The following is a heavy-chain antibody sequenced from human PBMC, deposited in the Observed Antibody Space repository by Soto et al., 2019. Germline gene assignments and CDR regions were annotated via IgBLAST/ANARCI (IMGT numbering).Heavy chain of an antibody. J-gene: IGHJ6*04. D-gene: IGHD7-27*01. CDR2: INNDGSST. Sequence: VQLVESGGGLVQPGGSLRLSCAASGFSFRTYWMQWARQAPGKGLEWVSRINNDGSSTDYADSVKGRFTISRDNATDTLYLQMNSLRAEDTATYYCAMGTMDVWGTGTTVTVSS. CDR1: GFSFRTYW. V-gene: IGHV3-74*01. CDR3: AMGTMDV.